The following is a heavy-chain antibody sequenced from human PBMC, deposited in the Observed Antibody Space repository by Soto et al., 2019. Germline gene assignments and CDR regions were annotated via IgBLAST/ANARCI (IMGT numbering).Heavy chain of an antibody. CDR3: ATRITVFGLLIPPFDP. CDR1: GGSVKGYY. CDR2: INHTGGT. J-gene: IGHJ5*02. V-gene: IGHV4-34*01. Sequence: SETLSLTCAVYGGSVKGYYWNWIRQPPGKGLEWIGEINHTGGTHYNPSLKSRVTMSVDTSKNQFSLRLSSVTAADTAIYYCATRITVFGLLIPPFDPWGQGTQVTVSS. D-gene: IGHD3-3*01.